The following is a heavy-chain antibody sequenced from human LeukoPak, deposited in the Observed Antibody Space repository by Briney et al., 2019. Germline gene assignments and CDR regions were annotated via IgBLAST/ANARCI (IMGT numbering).Heavy chain of an antibody. CDR1: GGSISSYY. CDR3: ARAPFESSWYYFDY. V-gene: IGHV4-59*01. Sequence: SETLCLTCTVSGGSISSYYWSWIRQPPGKGLEWIGYIYYSGSTNYNPSLKSRVTISVDTSKNQFSLKLSSVTAADTAVYYCARAPFESSWYYFDYWGQGTLVTVTS. CDR2: IYYSGST. J-gene: IGHJ4*02. D-gene: IGHD6-13*01.